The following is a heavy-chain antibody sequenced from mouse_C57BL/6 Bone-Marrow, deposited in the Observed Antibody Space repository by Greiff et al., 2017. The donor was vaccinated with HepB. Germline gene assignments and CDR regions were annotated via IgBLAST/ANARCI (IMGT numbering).Heavy chain of an antibody. V-gene: IGHV1-53*01. D-gene: IGHD2-10*02. CDR1: GYTFTSYD. Sequence: VQLQQSGPELVKPGASVKLSCKASGYTFTSYDINWVKQRPGQGLEWIGNINPSNGGTKYTEKFKSKATLTVDKSSSTAYMQLSSLTSEDSAVYYCAGGMVTTRFDYWGQGTTLTVSS. CDR2: INPSNGGT. J-gene: IGHJ2*01. CDR3: AGGMVTTRFDY.